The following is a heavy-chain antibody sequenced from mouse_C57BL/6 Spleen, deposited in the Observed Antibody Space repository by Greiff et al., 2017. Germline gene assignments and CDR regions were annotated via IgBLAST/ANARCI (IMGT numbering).Heavy chain of an antibody. CDR3: ARGYSYGSSDGFDY. V-gene: IGHV1-55*01. CDR1: GYTFTSYW. CDR2: IYPGSGST. Sequence: QVQLQQPGAELVKPGASVKMSCKASGYTFTSYWITWVKQRPGQGLEWIGEIYPGSGSTNYNEKFKSKATLTVDTSSSTAYMQLSSLTSDDSAVDYCARGYSYGSSDGFDYWGQGTTLTVSS. D-gene: IGHD1-1*01. J-gene: IGHJ2*01.